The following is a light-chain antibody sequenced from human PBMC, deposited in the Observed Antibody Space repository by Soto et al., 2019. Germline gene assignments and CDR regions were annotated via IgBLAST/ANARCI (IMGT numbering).Light chain of an antibody. CDR3: QQSYSAPQYT. V-gene: IGKV1-39*01. J-gene: IGKJ2*01. CDR2: AAS. CDR1: QSISSY. Sequence: DIQMTQSPSSLSASVGDGVTITCRASQSISSYLNWYQQKPGKAPKLLIYAASSLQSGVPSRFSGSGSGTDFTLTISSLQPEDFATYYCQQSYSAPQYTFGQGTKLEI.